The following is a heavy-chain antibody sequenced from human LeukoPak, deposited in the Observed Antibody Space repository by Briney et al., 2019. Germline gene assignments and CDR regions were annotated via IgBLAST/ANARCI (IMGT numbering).Heavy chain of an antibody. V-gene: IGHV3-11*06. D-gene: IGHD3-16*01. Sequence: GGSLRLSCAASGFTFSDYYMSCIRQAPGKGLEGVSYISSSSSYTNYADSVKGRFTISRDNAKNSLYLQMNSLRAEDTAVYYCAGFRVRWGAFDIWGQGTMVTVSS. J-gene: IGHJ3*02. CDR3: AGFRVRWGAFDI. CDR1: GFTFSDYY. CDR2: ISSSSSYT.